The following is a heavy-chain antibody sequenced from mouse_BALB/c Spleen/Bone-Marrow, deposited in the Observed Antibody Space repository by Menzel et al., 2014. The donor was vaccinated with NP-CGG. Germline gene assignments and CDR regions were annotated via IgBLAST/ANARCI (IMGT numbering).Heavy chain of an antibody. CDR3: ARSGGNYDYFDY. D-gene: IGHD2-1*01. J-gene: IGHJ2*01. V-gene: IGHV3-8*02. CDR2: ISYSGST. Sequence: EVNVVESGPSLVKPSQTLSLPCSVTGDSITSGYWNWIRKFPGNKLEYMGYISYSGSTYYNPSLKSRMSITRDTSKNQYYLQLNSVTTEDTATYYCARSGGNYDYFDYWGQGTTLTVSS. CDR1: GDSITSGY.